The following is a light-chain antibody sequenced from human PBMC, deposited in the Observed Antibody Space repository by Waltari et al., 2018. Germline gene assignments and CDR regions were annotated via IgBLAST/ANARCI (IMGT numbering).Light chain of an antibody. CDR2: WAS. V-gene: IGKV4-1*01. CDR3: QQYYSTPYT. Sequence: DIVMTQSPDSLAVSLGERATTNCRSGQRVLSSSNNKNYLAWYQQKLGQPPKLLIYWASTRESGVPDRFNGSGSGTDFTLTISSLQAEDVAVYYCQQYYSTPYTFGQGTKLEIK. CDR1: QRVLSSSNNKNY. J-gene: IGKJ2*01.